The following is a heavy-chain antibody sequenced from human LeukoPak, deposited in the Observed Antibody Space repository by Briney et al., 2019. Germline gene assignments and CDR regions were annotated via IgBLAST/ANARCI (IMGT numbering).Heavy chain of an antibody. CDR2: IRYDGSNK. D-gene: IGHD5-18*01. Sequence: GGSLRLSCAASGFTFSSYGMHWVRQAPGKRLEWVAFIRYDGSNKYYADSVKGRFTISRDNSKNTLYLQMNSLRAEDTAVYYCAKDQSLSRHTYGNFDYWGQGTLVTVSS. V-gene: IGHV3-30*02. CDR3: AKDQSLSRHTYGNFDY. CDR1: GFTFSSYG. J-gene: IGHJ4*02.